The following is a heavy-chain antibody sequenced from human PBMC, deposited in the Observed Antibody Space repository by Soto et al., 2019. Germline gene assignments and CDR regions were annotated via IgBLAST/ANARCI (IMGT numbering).Heavy chain of an antibody. CDR2: IYYSGST. CDR1: GGSISSYY. V-gene: IGHV4-59*01. D-gene: IGHD2-15*01. J-gene: IGHJ5*02. CDR3: AGALYCSGGSCYFLDWFDP. Sequence: PSETLSLTCTVSGGSISSYYWSWIRQPPGKGLEWIGYIYYSGSTNYNPSLKSRVTISVDTSKNQFSLKLSSVTAADTAVYYCAGALYCSGGSCYFLDWFDPWGQGTLVTVSS.